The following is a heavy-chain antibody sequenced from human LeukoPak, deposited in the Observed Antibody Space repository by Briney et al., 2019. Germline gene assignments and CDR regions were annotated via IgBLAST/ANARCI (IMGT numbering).Heavy chain of an antibody. J-gene: IGHJ4*02. D-gene: IGHD6-19*01. CDR2: IIWNSGSI. Sequence: PGGSLRLSCAASGFTFDDYAMHWVRHAPGKVLEWVSCIIWNSGSIGYADSVKGRFTISRDNAKNSLYLQMNSLRAEDMALYYCAKGSSGWYYYFDYWGQGTLVTVSS. CDR3: AKGSSGWYYYFDY. V-gene: IGHV3-9*03. CDR1: GFTFDDYA.